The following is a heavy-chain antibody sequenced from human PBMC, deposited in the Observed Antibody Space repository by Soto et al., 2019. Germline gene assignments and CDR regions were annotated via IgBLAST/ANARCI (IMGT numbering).Heavy chain of an antibody. V-gene: IGHV4-39*01. CDR2: IYYSGST. CDR3: ARHWPSGYDLYYFDY. CDR1: GGSISSSSYY. D-gene: IGHD5-12*01. Sequence: NPSETLSLTCTVSGGSISSSSYYWGWIRQPPGKGLEWIGSIYYSGSTYYNPSLKSRVTISVDTSKNQFSLKLSSVTAADTAVYYCARHWPSGYDLYYFDYWGQGTLVTVSS. J-gene: IGHJ4*02.